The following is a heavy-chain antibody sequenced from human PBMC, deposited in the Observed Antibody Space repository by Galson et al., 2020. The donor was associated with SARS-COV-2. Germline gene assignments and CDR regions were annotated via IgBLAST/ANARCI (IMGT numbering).Heavy chain of an antibody. J-gene: IGHJ4*02. CDR1: GGSFSGYY. CDR2: INHSGST. CDR3: ARVGYCSSTSCYLVGYFDY. Sequence: SETLSLTCAVYGGSFSGYYWRWIRQPPGKGLEWIGEINHSGSTNYNPSLKSRVTISVDTSKNQFSLKLSSVTAADTAVYYCARVGYCSSTSCYLVGYFDYWGQGTLVTVSS. V-gene: IGHV4-34*01. D-gene: IGHD2-2*01.